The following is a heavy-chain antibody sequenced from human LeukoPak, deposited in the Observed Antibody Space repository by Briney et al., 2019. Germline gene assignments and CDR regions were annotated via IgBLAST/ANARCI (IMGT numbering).Heavy chain of an antibody. J-gene: IGHJ6*03. D-gene: IGHD3-22*01. CDR1: GFTFSSYG. Sequence: GGSLRLSCAASGFTFSSYGMHWVRQAPGKGLEWVAFIRYDGSNKYYADSVKGRFTISRDNSKNTLYLQMNSLRAEDTAVYYCAKNPAFRHYDSSGYHDYYYYMDVWGKGTTVTISS. CDR3: AKNPAFRHYDSSGYHDYYYYMDV. V-gene: IGHV3-30*02. CDR2: IRYDGSNK.